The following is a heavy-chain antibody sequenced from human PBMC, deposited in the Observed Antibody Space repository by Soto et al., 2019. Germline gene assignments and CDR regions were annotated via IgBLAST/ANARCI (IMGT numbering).Heavy chain of an antibody. Sequence: PGGSLRLSCAASGFTFSSYGMHWVRQAPGKGLEWVAVIWYDGSNKYYADSVKGRFTISRDNSKNTLYLQMNSLRAEDTAVYYCARERYYYDSSGYYYFDYWGQGTLVTV. CDR3: ARERYYYDSSGYYYFDY. V-gene: IGHV3-33*01. J-gene: IGHJ4*02. D-gene: IGHD3-22*01. CDR1: GFTFSSYG. CDR2: IWYDGSNK.